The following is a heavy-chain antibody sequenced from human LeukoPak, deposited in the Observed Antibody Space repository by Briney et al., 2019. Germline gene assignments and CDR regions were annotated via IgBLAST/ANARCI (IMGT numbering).Heavy chain of an antibody. J-gene: IGHJ4*02. Sequence: SVKVSCKASGGTFSSYAISWVRQAPGQGLEWMGGIIPIFGTANYAQKFQGRVTITADESTSTAYMELSSLRSEDTAVYYCARDHGGNTDDFDYWGQGTLVTASS. V-gene: IGHV1-69*13. CDR2: IIPIFGTA. CDR1: GGTFSSYA. D-gene: IGHD4-23*01. CDR3: ARDHGGNTDDFDY.